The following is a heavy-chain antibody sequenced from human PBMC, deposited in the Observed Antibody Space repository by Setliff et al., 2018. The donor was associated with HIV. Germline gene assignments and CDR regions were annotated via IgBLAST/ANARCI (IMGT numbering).Heavy chain of an antibody. V-gene: IGHV3-7*01. J-gene: IGHJ5*02. CDR2: IKQDGSEK. D-gene: IGHD3-10*01. CDR3: TTNLPRPEALRQSGVDP. CDR1: GFSFADYS. Sequence: PGGSLRLSCAASGFSFADYSVTWVRQAPGKGLEWVANIKQDGSEKYYVDSVKGRFTISRGSAKNSLYLQMNSLRPEDTAVYYCTTNLPRPEALRQSGVDPWGQGALVTVSS.